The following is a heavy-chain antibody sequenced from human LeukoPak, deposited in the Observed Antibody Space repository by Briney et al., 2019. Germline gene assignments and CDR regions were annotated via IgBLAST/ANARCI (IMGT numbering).Heavy chain of an antibody. CDR1: GYTFTGYY. CDR2: INPNSGGT. J-gene: IGHJ4*02. CDR3: ASIRYGDYPPDYFDY. V-gene: IGHV1-2*02. Sequence: AASVKVSCKAAGYTFTGYYMHWVRQAPGQGLEWMGWINPNSGGTNYAQKFRGRITMTRDTSISTAYLELSSLRSDDTAVYYCASIRYGDYPPDYFDYWGQGTLVTVSS. D-gene: IGHD4-17*01.